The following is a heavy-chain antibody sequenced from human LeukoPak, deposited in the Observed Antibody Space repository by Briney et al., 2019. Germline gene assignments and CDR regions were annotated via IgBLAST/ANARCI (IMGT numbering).Heavy chain of an antibody. J-gene: IGHJ4*02. Sequence: PSETLSLTCAVYGGSFSGYYWSWIRQPPGKGLEWIGEINHSGSTNYNPSLKSRVTISVDTSKNQFSLKLSSVTAADTAVYYCARAKYCSSTSCYKPLNFDYWGQGTLVTVSS. CDR3: ARAKYCSSTSCYKPLNFDY. CDR1: GGSFSGYY. V-gene: IGHV4-34*01. CDR2: INHSGST. D-gene: IGHD2-2*02.